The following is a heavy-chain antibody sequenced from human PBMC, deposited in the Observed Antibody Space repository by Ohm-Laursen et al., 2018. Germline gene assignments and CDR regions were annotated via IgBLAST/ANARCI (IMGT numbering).Heavy chain of an antibody. J-gene: IGHJ4*02. CDR2: IYYTGST. CDR1: GGSISSTSYY. Sequence: SETLSLTCTVSGGSISSTSYYWGWIRQPPGKGLEWIGSIYYTGSTYFNPSLQSRVTISVDTSKNQFSLNLSSVTAADTAVYYCARDPYYYDSSGYDDYWGQGTLVTVSS. V-gene: IGHV4-39*02. CDR3: ARDPYYYDSSGYDDY. D-gene: IGHD3-22*01.